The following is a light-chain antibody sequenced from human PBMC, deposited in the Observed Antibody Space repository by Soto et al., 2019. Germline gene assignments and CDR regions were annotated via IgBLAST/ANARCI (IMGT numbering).Light chain of an antibody. CDR3: QQYNNWPTWT. CDR1: QSVSSN. Sequence: EIVMTQSPATLSVSPGERATLSCRPSQSVSSNLAWYQQKPRHAPSLLIYCAATRATAIPARFSGSGSEREFIPTTSSLQAEDSLVYFCQQYNNWPTWTFGQGTKVDIK. V-gene: IGKV3-15*01. J-gene: IGKJ1*01. CDR2: CAA.